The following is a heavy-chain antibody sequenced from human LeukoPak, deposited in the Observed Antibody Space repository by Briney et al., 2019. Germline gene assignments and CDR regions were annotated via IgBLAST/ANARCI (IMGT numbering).Heavy chain of an antibody. Sequence: SLRLSCAASGFTFDDYAMHWVRQAPGKGLEWVSGISWNSGSIGYADSVKGRFTISRDNAKNSLYLQMNSLRAEDMALYYCAKGARDGYNWKSAFDIWAKGQWSPSLQ. CDR3: AKGARDGYNWKSAFDI. D-gene: IGHD5-24*01. CDR1: GFTFDDYA. CDR2: ISWNSGSI. V-gene: IGHV3-9*03. J-gene: IGHJ3*02.